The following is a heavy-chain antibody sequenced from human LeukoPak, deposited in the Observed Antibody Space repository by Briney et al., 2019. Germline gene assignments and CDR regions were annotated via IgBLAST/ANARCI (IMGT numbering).Heavy chain of an antibody. Sequence: GGSLRLSCAASGVTLSNYAMSWARQAPGKGLEWVSAISNNGGYTYYADSVQGRFTISRDNSKSTLCLQMNSLRAEDTAVYYCAKQLGYCSDGSCYFPYWGQGTLVTVSS. CDR2: ISNNGGYT. D-gene: IGHD2-15*01. J-gene: IGHJ4*02. CDR3: AKQLGYCSDGSCYFPY. V-gene: IGHV3-23*01. CDR1: GVTLSNYA.